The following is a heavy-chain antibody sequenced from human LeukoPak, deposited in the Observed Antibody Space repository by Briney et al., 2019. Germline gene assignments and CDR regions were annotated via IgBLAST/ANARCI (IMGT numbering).Heavy chain of an antibody. CDR3: ARGDSIFGVVIIPDAFDI. CDR2: IKQDGSEK. CDR1: GFIFSSYY. J-gene: IGHJ3*02. V-gene: IGHV3-7*03. Sequence: GGSLRHSCTASGFIFSSYYLTWVRQAPGKGLEWVANIKQDGSEKMYVDSVKGRFTISRDNAKNSLYLQMNSLRAEDTALYYCARGDSIFGVVIIPDAFDIWGQGTMVTVSS. D-gene: IGHD3-3*01.